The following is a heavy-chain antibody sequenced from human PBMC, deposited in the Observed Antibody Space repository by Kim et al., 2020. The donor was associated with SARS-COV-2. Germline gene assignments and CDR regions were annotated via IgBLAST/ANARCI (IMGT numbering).Heavy chain of an antibody. CDR3: ARGSYDYIWGSYPQYFDY. CDR2: IIPIFGTA. Sequence: SVKVSCKASGGTFSSYAISWVRQAPGQGLEWMGGIIPIFGTANYAQKFQGRVTITADESTSTAYMELSSLRSEDTAVYYCARGSYDYIWGSYPQYFDYWGQGTLVTVSS. V-gene: IGHV1-69*13. CDR1: GGTFSSYA. J-gene: IGHJ4*02. D-gene: IGHD3-16*02.